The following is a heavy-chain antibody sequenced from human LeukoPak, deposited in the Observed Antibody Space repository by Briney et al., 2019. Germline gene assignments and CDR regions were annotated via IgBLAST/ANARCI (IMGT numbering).Heavy chain of an antibody. J-gene: IGHJ4*02. CDR1: GYRFTSYW. CDR3: ARHYYGSGSYYSIDY. CDR2: IYPGDSDA. V-gene: IGHV5-51*01. D-gene: IGHD3-10*01. Sequence: GQSLKISCKGSGYRFTSYWIGWVGQMHGKGMKWMGMIYPGDSDARYSPSFQGQVTISADKSISTAYLQWSSLKASGTAMSYCARHYYGSGSYYSIDYWGQGTLVTVSS.